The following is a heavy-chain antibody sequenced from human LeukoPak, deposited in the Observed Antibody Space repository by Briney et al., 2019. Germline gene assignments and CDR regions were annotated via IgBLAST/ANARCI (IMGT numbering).Heavy chain of an antibody. Sequence: ASVKVSCKASGYTFTGYDMYWVRQAPGQGLEWMGWISAYNGSTNYAQNLQGRVTMTTDTSTSTAYMELRSLRSDDAAVYYCARASYCSGGSCYSLYWGQGTLVTVSS. D-gene: IGHD2-15*01. CDR1: GYTFTGYD. J-gene: IGHJ4*02. V-gene: IGHV1-18*04. CDR3: ARASYCSGGSCYSLY. CDR2: ISAYNGST.